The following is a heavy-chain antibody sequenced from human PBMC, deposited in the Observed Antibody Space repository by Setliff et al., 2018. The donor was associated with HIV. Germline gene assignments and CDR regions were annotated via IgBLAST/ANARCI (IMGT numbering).Heavy chain of an antibody. CDR2: IKGDGSTK. CDR1: GFTFNNYW. CDR3: ARDGAYYDYVWGTIDAFDI. J-gene: IGHJ3*02. Sequence: GGSLRLSCAASGFTFNNYWMSWVRQAPGKGLEWVANIKGDGSTKDYVDSVKGRFTISRDNAGNSLYLHMNSLRAEDTAVYYCARDGAYYDYVWGTIDAFDIWGQGTMVTVSS. V-gene: IGHV3-7*01. D-gene: IGHD3-16*01.